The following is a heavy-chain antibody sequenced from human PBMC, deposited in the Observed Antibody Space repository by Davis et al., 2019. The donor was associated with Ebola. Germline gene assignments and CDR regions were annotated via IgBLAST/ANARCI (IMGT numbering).Heavy chain of an antibody. CDR3: ARGRVPGSGFYYYYYGMDV. CDR2: IYYSGST. CDR1: GGSISSGDYY. V-gene: IGHV4-30-4*01. D-gene: IGHD1-26*01. J-gene: IGHJ6*02. Sequence: MPSETLSLTCTVSGGSISSGDYYWSWIRQPPGKGLEWIGYIYYSGSTYYNPSLKSRVTISVDTSKNQFSLKLSSVTAADTAVYYCARGRVPGSGFYYYYYGMDVWGQGTTVTVSS.